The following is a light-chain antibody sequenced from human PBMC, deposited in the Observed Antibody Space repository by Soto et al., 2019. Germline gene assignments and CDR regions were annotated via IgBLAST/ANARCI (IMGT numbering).Light chain of an antibody. CDR1: QSVSSN. J-gene: IGKJ2*01. V-gene: IGKV3-15*01. CDR3: QQYNNWPPYT. Sequence: EIVMTQSPAIMSVSPGERAILSCRASQSVSSNLSWYQQKPCQAPRLLNYGAFTRATGIPARFSGSGSGTEFTLTIGSLQSEDFAFYYCQQYNNWPPYTFGQGTKLEIK. CDR2: GAF.